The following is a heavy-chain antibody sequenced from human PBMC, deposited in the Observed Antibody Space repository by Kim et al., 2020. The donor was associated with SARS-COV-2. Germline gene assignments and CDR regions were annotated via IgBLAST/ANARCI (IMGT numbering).Heavy chain of an antibody. CDR3: AKGWIQLWSPFDY. Sequence: GGSLRLSCAASGFTFSSYGMHWVRQAPGKGLEWVAVIWYDGSNKYYAESVKGRFTISRDNSKNTLYLQMNSLRAEDTAVYYCAKGWIQLWSPFDYWGQGTLVTVSS. V-gene: IGHV3-33*06. D-gene: IGHD5-18*01. CDR1: GFTFSSYG. J-gene: IGHJ4*02. CDR2: IWYDGSNK.